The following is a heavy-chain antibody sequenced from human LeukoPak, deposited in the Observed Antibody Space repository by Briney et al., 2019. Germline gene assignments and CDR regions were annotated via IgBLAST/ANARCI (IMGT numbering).Heavy chain of an antibody. D-gene: IGHD3-9*01. Sequence: GGSLRLSCAASGFSISNNGISWVRQAPGKGLEWVSAISGSGGSTYYADSVKGRFTISRDNSKNTLYLQMNSLRAEDTAVYYCAKDKELYYDILTGYYHSPYFDYWGQGTLVTVSS. CDR2: ISGSGGST. J-gene: IGHJ4*02. CDR3: AKDKELYYDILTGYYHSPYFDY. CDR1: GFSISNNG. V-gene: IGHV3-23*01.